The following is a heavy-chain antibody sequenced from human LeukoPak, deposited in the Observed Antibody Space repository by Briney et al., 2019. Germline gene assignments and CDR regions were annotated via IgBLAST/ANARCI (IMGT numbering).Heavy chain of an antibody. CDR3: ATHYTSGWYFDY. Sequence: VGSLRLSCAASGFTFSSYGMSWVRQAPGKGLECLSAISASGGTTYYAHSVKGRFTMSRDNSMSTLHLQMNSLRAEDTAVYYCATHYTSGWYFDYWGQGALVTVSS. CDR2: ISASGGTT. V-gene: IGHV3-23*01. CDR1: GFTFSSYG. D-gene: IGHD6-19*01. J-gene: IGHJ4*02.